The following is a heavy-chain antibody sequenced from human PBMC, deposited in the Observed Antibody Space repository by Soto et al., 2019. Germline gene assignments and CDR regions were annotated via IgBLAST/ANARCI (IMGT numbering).Heavy chain of an antibody. Sequence: EASVKVSCKASGYTFTSYGISWVRQAPGQGLEWMGWISAYNGNTNYAQKLQGRVTMTTDTSTSTAYMELRSLRSDDTAVYYCARDLGSYYDILTGYYNDAFDIWGQGTMVTVSS. V-gene: IGHV1-18*01. CDR3: ARDLGSYYDILTGYYNDAFDI. CDR2: ISAYNGNT. CDR1: GYTFTSYG. D-gene: IGHD3-9*01. J-gene: IGHJ3*02.